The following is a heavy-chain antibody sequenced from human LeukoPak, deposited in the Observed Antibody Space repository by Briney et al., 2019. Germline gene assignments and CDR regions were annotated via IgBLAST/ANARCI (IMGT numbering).Heavy chain of an antibody. D-gene: IGHD3-3*01. Sequence: PGGSLRLSCAASGFTFSSYAMSWVRQAPGKGLEWVSAISGSGGSTYYADSVKGQFTISRDNSKNTLYPQMNSLRAEDTAVYYCAKVMYYDFWSGYYTGGYWGQGTLVTVSS. CDR3: AKVMYYDFWSGYYTGGY. CDR2: ISGSGGST. J-gene: IGHJ4*02. CDR1: GFTFSSYA. V-gene: IGHV3-23*01.